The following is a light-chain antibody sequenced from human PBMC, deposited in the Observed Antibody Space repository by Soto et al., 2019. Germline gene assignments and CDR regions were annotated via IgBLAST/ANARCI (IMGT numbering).Light chain of an antibody. V-gene: IGKV4-1*01. J-gene: IGKJ1*01. CDR1: QRVLYSSNNKNY. CDR3: QQYYSTLTWT. CDR2: WAS. Sequence: DIVMTQAPASLAVSLGERATINCKSSQRVLYSSNNKNYFAWYQQKPGQPPKLLIYWASTRKSGVPDRSSGSGSGTDFTLTISSLQAEDVAVYYCQQYYSTLTWTFGQGTKVEIK.